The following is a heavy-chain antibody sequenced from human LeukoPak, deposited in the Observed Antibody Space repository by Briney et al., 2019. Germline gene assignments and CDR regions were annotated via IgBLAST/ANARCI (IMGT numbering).Heavy chain of an antibody. CDR3: AKGLISSSPRLDP. Sequence: SVKVSCKASGGTFSSYAISWVRQAPGQGLEWMGRIIPIFGTANYAQKFQGRVTITTDESTSTAYMELSSLRSEDTAVYYCAKGLISSSPRLDPWGQGTLVTVSS. CDR2: IIPIFGTA. D-gene: IGHD6-13*01. V-gene: IGHV1-69*05. J-gene: IGHJ5*02. CDR1: GGTFSSYA.